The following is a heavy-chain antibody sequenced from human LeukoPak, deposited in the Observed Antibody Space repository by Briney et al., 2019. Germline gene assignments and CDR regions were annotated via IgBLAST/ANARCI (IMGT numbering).Heavy chain of an antibody. Sequence: SVKVSCKASGGTFSSYAISWVRQAPGQGLEWMGRIIPILGIANYAQKFQGRVTITADKSTSTAYMELSSLRSEDTAVYYCASFGGWLQARLDYWGQGTLVTVSS. CDR1: GGTFSSYA. CDR2: IIPILGIA. CDR3: ASFGGWLQARLDY. D-gene: IGHD5-24*01. V-gene: IGHV1-69*04. J-gene: IGHJ4*02.